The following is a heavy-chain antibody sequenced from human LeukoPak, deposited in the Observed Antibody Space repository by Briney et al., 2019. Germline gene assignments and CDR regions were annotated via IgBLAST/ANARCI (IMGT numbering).Heavy chain of an antibody. Sequence: SETLSLTCTVSGGSISSYYWSWIRQPPGKGLEWIGYIYYSGSTNYNPSLKSRVTISVDTSKNQFSLKLSSVTAADTAVYYCARLGGGGDYCYGYYYYYYMDVWGKGTTVTISS. V-gene: IGHV4-59*12. D-gene: IGHD4-17*01. CDR1: GGSISSYY. J-gene: IGHJ6*03. CDR2: IYYSGST. CDR3: ARLGGGGDYCYGYYYYYYMDV.